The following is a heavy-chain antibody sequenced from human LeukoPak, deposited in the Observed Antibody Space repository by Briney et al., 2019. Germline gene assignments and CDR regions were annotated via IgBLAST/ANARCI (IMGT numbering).Heavy chain of an antibody. CDR3: ARDLGGGEDY. V-gene: IGHV3-74*01. CDR1: GFTFSSYW. Sequence: PGGSLRLSCAVSGFTFSSYWMHWVRQAPGKGLVRVSRINSDGSSTSYADSVKGRFTISRDNAKNTLYLQMNSLRAEDTAVYYCARDLGGGEDYWGQGTLVTVSS. CDR2: INSDGSST. J-gene: IGHJ4*02. D-gene: IGHD3-16*01.